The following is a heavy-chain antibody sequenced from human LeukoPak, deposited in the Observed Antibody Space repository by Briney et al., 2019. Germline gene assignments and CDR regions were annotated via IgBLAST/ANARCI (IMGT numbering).Heavy chain of an antibody. J-gene: IGHJ5*02. CDR2: IYPSGTT. V-gene: IGHV4-38-2*02. CDR3: ARRGSFNYYGSGSYYNVAWFDP. D-gene: IGHD3-10*01. Sequence: SETLSLTCTVSGYSISSGYYWGWIRQPPGKGLEWIGNIYPSGTTYYNPSLKSRVTISVDTSKNQFSLKLSSVTAADTAVYYCARRGSFNYYGSGSYYNVAWFDPWGQGTLVTVSS. CDR1: GYSISSGYY.